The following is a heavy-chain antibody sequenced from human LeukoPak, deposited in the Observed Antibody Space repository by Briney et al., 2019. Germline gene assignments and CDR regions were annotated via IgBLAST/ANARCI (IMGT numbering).Heavy chain of an antibody. Sequence: PGGSLRLSCTASGFTFSNFWMGWVRQAPGKGLEWVANIKQDETEKFYLGSVKGRFTISRDNAKNSLYLQMNSLRAEDTALYHCARFSAVAGTDYWGQGTQVTVSS. CDR3: ARFSAVAGTDY. CDR2: IKQDETEK. CDR1: GFTFSNFW. J-gene: IGHJ4*02. D-gene: IGHD6-19*01. V-gene: IGHV3-7*03.